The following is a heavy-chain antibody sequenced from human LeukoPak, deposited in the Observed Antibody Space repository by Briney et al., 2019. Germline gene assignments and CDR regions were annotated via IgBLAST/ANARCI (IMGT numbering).Heavy chain of an antibody. J-gene: IGHJ3*02. CDR2: ISWNSGSI. V-gene: IGHV3-9*03. CDR3: AKARGHYYSAFDI. D-gene: IGHD3-10*01. CDR1: GFTFDDYA. Sequence: GGSLRLSCAASGFTFDDYAMHWVRQAPGKGLEWVSGISWNSGSIGYADSVKGRFTISRDNAKNSLYLQMNSLRAEDMALYYCAKARGHYYSAFDIWGQGTMVTVSS.